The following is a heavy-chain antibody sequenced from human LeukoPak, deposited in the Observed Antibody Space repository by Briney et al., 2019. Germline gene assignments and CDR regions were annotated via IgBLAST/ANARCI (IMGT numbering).Heavy chain of an antibody. CDR2: IRYDGSNK. Sequence: PGGSLRLSCAASGFTFGSYGMYWVRQAPGKGLEWVAFIRYDGSNKYYADSVKGRFTVSRDNSKNTLYLQMKSLRAEDKAVYYVSKGGGYEAQYYYYYLDVGGKGTTVTISS. CDR1: GFTFGSYG. CDR3: SKGGGYEAQYYYYYLDV. J-gene: IGHJ6*03. D-gene: IGHD5-12*01. V-gene: IGHV3-30*02.